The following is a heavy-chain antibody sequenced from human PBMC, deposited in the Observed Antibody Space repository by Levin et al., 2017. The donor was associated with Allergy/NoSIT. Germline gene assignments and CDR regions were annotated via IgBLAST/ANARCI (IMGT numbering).Heavy chain of an antibody. CDR3: ARGGGVATINAFDI. Sequence: SCAASGFTFSSYAMHWVRQAPGKGLEWVAVISYDGSNKYYADSVKGRFTISRDNSKNTLYLQMNSLRAEDTAVYYCARGGGVATINAFDIWGQGTMVTVSS. CDR2: ISYDGSNK. V-gene: IGHV3-30-3*01. CDR1: GFTFSSYA. D-gene: IGHD5-12*01. J-gene: IGHJ3*02.